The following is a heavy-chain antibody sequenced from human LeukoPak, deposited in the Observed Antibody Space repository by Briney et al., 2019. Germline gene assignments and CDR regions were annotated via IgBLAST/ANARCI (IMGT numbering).Heavy chain of an antibody. V-gene: IGHV1-69*05. J-gene: IGHJ2*01. Sequence: SVKVSCQASGGTFNRYAISLVRQAPGHGLEWMGRIIPIFGTANYAQKFQGRVTITTDEPTSTAYMELSSLRSEDTAVYYCERGGYYDDSSGYWPWYFDLWGRGTLVTVSS. CDR2: IIPIFGTA. CDR3: ERGGYYDDSSGYWPWYFDL. D-gene: IGHD3-22*01. CDR1: GGTFNRYA.